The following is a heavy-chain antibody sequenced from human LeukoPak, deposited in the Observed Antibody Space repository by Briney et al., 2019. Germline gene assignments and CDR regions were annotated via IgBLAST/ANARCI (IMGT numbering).Heavy chain of an antibody. CDR1: GFTFSSYW. J-gene: IGHJ6*03. CDR2: INSDGSST. V-gene: IGHV3-74*01. D-gene: IGHD3-10*01. CDR3: AKWGRFGGHYYMDV. Sequence: GGSPRLSCAASGFTFSSYWMHWVRQAPGKGLVWVSRINSDGSSTSYADSVKGRFTISRDNAKNTLYLQMNSLRAEDTAVYYCAKWGRFGGHYYMDVWGKGTTVT.